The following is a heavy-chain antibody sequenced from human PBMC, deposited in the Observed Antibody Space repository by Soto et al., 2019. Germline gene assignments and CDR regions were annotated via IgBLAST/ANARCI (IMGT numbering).Heavy chain of an antibody. CDR3: ARILFGRSVAGGYFYMDV. V-gene: IGHV2-26*01. Sequence: HVTLKESGPVLVKPTETLTLTCTVSGFSLSNGKVGVSWIRQPPGKALEWLAHIFSNDEKSYRTSLKSRLTISEDTSKSQVVLTMTNVDPVDTATYYCARILFGRSVAGGYFYMDVWGKGTTVNVSS. CDR2: IFSNDEK. J-gene: IGHJ6*03. CDR1: GFSLSNGKVG. D-gene: IGHD6-19*01.